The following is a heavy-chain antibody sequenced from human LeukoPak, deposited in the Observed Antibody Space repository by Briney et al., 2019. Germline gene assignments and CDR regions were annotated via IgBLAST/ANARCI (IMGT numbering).Heavy chain of an antibody. CDR3: ALAPGRLRGVNKY. V-gene: IGHV3-21*01. J-gene: IGHJ4*02. CDR1: GFTFDDYG. CDR2: ISSSSSYI. Sequence: PGGSLRLSCAASGFTFDDYGMNWVRQAPGKGLEWVSSISSSSSYIYYADSVKGRFTISRDNAKNSLYLQMNSLRAEDTAVYYCALAPGRLRGVNKYWGQGTLVTVSS. D-gene: IGHD3-10*01.